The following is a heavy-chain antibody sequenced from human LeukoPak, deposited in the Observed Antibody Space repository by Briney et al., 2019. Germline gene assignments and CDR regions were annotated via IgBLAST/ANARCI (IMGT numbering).Heavy chain of an antibody. D-gene: IGHD5-24*01. V-gene: IGHV3-11*04. Sequence: GGSLRLSCAASGFTFSDYYMSWIRQVPGKGLEWVSYIGRSGTTIHYADSVKGRFTISWDNAKNSLYLQMNSLRAEDTAMYYCASGYLRWLQELSPFDYWGQGTLVTVSS. CDR2: IGRSGTTI. J-gene: IGHJ4*02. CDR3: ASGYLRWLQELSPFDY. CDR1: GFTFSDYY.